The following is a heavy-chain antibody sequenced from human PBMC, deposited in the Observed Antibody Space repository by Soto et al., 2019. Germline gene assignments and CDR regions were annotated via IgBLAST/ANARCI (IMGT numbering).Heavy chain of an antibody. CDR3: AKDEGVGGTLGLFHY. J-gene: IGHJ4*02. D-gene: IGHD1-26*01. CDR1: GFDFTYYA. CDR2: MSSDGSKI. Sequence: QVQLVESGGGAVQPGESLRLSCVASGFDFTYYAMHWVRQAPGKGLESVAVMSSDGSKIHHTDSVKGRFTISRDNSKNTLYLQMNRLRKEDTAVYFCAKDEGVGGTLGLFHYWGQGTLVSVSS. V-gene: IGHV3-30*18.